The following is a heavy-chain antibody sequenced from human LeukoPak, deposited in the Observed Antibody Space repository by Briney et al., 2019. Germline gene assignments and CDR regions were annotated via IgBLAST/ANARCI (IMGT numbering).Heavy chain of an antibody. V-gene: IGHV4-34*01. CDR1: GGSFSGYY. CDR2: INHSGST. D-gene: IGHD3-10*01. J-gene: IGHJ4*02. CDR3: ARGQAKSPKKITMVRGVSSGKFDY. Sequence: PSETLSLTCAVYGGSFSGYYWSWIRQPPGKGLERIGEINHSGSTNYNPSLKSRVTISVDTSKNQLSLKLSSVTAADTAVYYCARGQAKSPKKITMVRGVSSGKFDYWGQGTLVTVSS.